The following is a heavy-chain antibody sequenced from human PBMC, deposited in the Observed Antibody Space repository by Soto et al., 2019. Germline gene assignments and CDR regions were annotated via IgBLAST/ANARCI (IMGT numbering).Heavy chain of an antibody. D-gene: IGHD4-17*01. V-gene: IGHV4-31*03. CDR3: ARSPEATVTAFDY. Sequence: QVQLQESGPGLVKPSQTLSLTCTVSGGSISSGGYYWSWIRQHPGKGLEWIGYIYYSGSTYYNPTLKSRVTISVDTSKTQFSLKLSSVTAADTAVYYCARSPEATVTAFDYWGQGTLVTVSS. J-gene: IGHJ4*02. CDR1: GGSISSGGYY. CDR2: IYYSGST.